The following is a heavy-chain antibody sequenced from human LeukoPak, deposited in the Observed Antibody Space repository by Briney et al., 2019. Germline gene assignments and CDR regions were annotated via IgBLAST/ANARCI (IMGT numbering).Heavy chain of an antibody. CDR1: GGTFSSYA. Sequence: ASVKVSCKASGGTFSSYAISWVRQAPGQGLEWMGGIIPIFGTANYAQKFQGRVTITTDESTSTAYMELSSLRAEDTAVYYCAKVTPGEYADWFDPWGQGTLVTVSS. CDR3: AKVTPGEYADWFDP. V-gene: IGHV1-69*05. J-gene: IGHJ5*02. D-gene: IGHD3-10*01. CDR2: IIPIFGTA.